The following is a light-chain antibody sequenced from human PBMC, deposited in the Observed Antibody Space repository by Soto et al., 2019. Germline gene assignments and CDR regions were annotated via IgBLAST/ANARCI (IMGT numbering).Light chain of an antibody. J-gene: IGKJ4*01. V-gene: IGKV3-11*01. CDR3: QHRAGWPPALT. CDR2: DAS. Sequence: EIVLTQSPATLSLSPGERATLSCRASQSVSKYLAWYQHKPGQAPRLLIYDASNSATGMPARFSGSGSGTDFTLSTSSIETEDFAVYSCQHRAGWPPALTFGGGTKVDIK. CDR1: QSVSKY.